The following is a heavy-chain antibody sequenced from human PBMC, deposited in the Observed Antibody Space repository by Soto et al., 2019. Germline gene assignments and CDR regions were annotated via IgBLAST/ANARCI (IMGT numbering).Heavy chain of an antibody. J-gene: IGHJ6*02. V-gene: IGHV3-23*01. Sequence: EVQVLQSGGGLVQPGGSLRLSCAASGFALSDYIMTWVRQAPGKGLEWVSSMTGSSGNTYDADSVRGRFTNSRDNSKTKMYLQMNSLRDDETAVYYCAKSSCTGNSDGMDVWGQGTTVVVSS. CDR1: GFALSDYI. CDR2: MTGSSGNT. D-gene: IGHD2-8*02. CDR3: AKSSCTGNSDGMDV.